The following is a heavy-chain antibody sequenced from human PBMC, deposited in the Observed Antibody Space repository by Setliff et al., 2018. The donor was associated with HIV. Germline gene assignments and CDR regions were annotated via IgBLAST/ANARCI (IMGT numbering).Heavy chain of an antibody. D-gene: IGHD3-3*01. J-gene: IGHJ4*02. CDR3: ARDGVVFY. Sequence: SVKVSCKASGGTFSSFAIHWVRQAPGQGLEWMGGIIPMFGTANYAQKFHGRVTITADESTNTAYMELSRLRSDDTAVYYCARDGVVFYWGQGTLVTVSS. CDR1: GGTFSSFA. V-gene: IGHV1-69*13. CDR2: IIPMFGTA.